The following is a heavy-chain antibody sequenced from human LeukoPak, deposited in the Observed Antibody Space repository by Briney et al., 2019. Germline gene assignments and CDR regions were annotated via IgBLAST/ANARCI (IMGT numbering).Heavy chain of an antibody. V-gene: IGHV4-4*07. CDR1: GGSISSYY. J-gene: IGHJ6*03. CDR3: ARGRETYYYYYYMDV. Sequence: PSETLSLTCTVSGGSISSYYWSWIRQPAGKGLEWIGRISTSETTNYIPSLKSRVTMSVDTSKNQFSLKLSSVTAADTAVYFCARGRETYYYYYYMDVWGKGTTVTVSS. CDR2: ISTSETT.